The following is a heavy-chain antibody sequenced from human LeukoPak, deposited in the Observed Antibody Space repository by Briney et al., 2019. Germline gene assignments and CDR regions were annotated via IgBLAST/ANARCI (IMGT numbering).Heavy chain of an antibody. CDR1: GGPISSTSYY. CDR2: IYYSWDT. J-gene: IGHJ5*02. V-gene: IGHV4-39*02. Sequence: PSETLSLTCTVSGGPISSTSYYWGWIRQPPGKGLEWIGSIYYSWDTYYNPSLKSRVTISVDTSKNQFSLKLSSVTAADTAVYYCARDSPGIISTQWFDPWGQGTLVTVSS. CDR3: ARDSPGIISTQWFDP. D-gene: IGHD1-14*01.